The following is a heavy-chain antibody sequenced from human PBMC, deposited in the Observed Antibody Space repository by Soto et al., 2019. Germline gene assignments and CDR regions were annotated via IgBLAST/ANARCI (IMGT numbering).Heavy chain of an antibody. CDR3: AKSLRTTAATGYWFDP. D-gene: IGHD4-17*01. CDR2: VTGSGST. V-gene: IGHV3-23*01. CDR1: GLTLSNYA. Sequence: EVQVLESGGGLVQPGGPLRLSCIASGLTLSNYAMTWVRQAPGRGQEWVSTVTGSGSTYYADSVKGRFTIFRDNSKNILYLQMNSLRAEDTAIYYCAKSLRTTAATGYWFDPWGQGSQVTVSS. J-gene: IGHJ5*02.